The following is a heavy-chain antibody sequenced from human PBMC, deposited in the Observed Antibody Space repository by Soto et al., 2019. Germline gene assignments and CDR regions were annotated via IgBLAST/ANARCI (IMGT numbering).Heavy chain of an antibody. Sequence: LRLSCTASGFTFSSYSMNWVRQAPGKGLEWVSYISSSSSTTYSADSVTGRFTISRDNAKNSLSLQMNSLRDEDTAVYYCARDLSYLAENHYDIFSGHHSPLYHYGMDVWGQGTTVTVSS. V-gene: IGHV3-48*02. CDR2: ISSSSSTT. CDR3: ARDLSYLAENHYDIFSGHHSPLYHYGMDV. CDR1: GFTFSSYS. J-gene: IGHJ6*02. D-gene: IGHD3-9*01.